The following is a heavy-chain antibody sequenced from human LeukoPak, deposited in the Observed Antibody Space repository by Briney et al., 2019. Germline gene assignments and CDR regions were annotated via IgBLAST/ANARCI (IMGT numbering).Heavy chain of an antibody. CDR3: AGGALHYYGSGSYQGLGYFDY. CDR2: IYYSGST. Sequence: SETLSLTCTVSGGSISSYYWSWIRQPPGKGLEWIGYIYYSGSTNYNPSLKSRVTISVDTSKNQFSLKLSSVTAADTAVYYCAGGALHYYGSGSYQGLGYFDYWGQGTLVTVSS. V-gene: IGHV4-59*12. J-gene: IGHJ4*02. D-gene: IGHD3-10*01. CDR1: GGSISSYY.